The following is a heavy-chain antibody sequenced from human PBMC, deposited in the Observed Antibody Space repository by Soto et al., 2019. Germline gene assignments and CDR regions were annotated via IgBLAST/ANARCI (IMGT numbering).Heavy chain of an antibody. V-gene: IGHV1-18*01. D-gene: IGHD6-6*01. CDR1: GYTFSNYG. Sequence: QVQLVQSGTEVKKPGASVKVSCKASGYTFSNYGFSWVRQAPGQGLEWMGWISAYNGNTSYVQKFQGRHTMTTDPSTSTAYLELRSLRSDDTAVYYCARDVRLYSSFVDTWGQGTLVTVSS. CDR3: ARDVRLYSSFVDT. CDR2: ISAYNGNT. J-gene: IGHJ5*02.